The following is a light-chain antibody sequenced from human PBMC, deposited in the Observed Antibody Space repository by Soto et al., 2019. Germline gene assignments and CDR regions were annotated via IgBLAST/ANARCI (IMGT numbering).Light chain of an antibody. CDR1: QSVSSNN. CDR3: QQYGSSPALT. V-gene: IGKV3-20*01. J-gene: IGKJ4*01. Sequence: EIVLTQSPGTLSLSPGERATLSCRASQSVSSNNLAWYQQQPGQAPRLLIYGASSRATGIPDRFSGSGSGTDFTLTISRLEPEDFAAYYCQQYGSSPALTFGGGTKVEI. CDR2: GAS.